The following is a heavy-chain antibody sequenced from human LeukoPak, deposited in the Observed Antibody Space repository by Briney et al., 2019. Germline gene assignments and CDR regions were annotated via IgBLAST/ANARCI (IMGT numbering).Heavy chain of an antibody. V-gene: IGHV1-69*13. Sequence: SVKVSCKAPGGTFSSYAISWVRQAPGQGLEWMGGIIPIFGTANYAQKFQGGVTITADESTSTAYMELSSLRSEDTAVYYCARGGYYGSGSYYALDYWGQGTLVTVSS. CDR3: ARGGYYGSGSYYALDY. CDR2: IIPIFGTA. J-gene: IGHJ4*02. CDR1: GGTFSSYA. D-gene: IGHD3-10*01.